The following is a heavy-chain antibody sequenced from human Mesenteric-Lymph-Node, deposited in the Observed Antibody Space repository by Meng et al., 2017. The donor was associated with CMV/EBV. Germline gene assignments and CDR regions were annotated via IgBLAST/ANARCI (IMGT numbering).Heavy chain of an antibody. CDR1: GVSVTGGSYY. Sequence: GSLRLSCTVSGVSVTGGSYYWSWIRQPPGKTLEWIGYVYSRGNPNYNPSLKGRLTISVDTSKNQFSLELSSVTAADTAVYYCARAVVVVPAATVGCWFDPWGQGTLVTVSS. CDR2: VYSRGNP. J-gene: IGHJ5*02. D-gene: IGHD2-2*01. CDR3: ARAVVVVPAATVGCWFDP. V-gene: IGHV4-61*01.